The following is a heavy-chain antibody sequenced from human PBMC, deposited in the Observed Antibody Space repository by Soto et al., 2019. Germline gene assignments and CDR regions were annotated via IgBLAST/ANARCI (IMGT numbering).Heavy chain of an antibody. CDR1: GFTFSDSY. V-gene: IGHV3-11*01. CDR3: VRSLPGGADCFDL. D-gene: IGHD2-21*01. CDR2: ISPSGNSI. Sequence: PWGSLRLSCAASGFTFSDSYMSWTRQAPGKGLEWVSYISPSGNSIYYADSVKGRFTISRDNAKNSLSLQMNSLRAEDTAVYYCVRSLPGGADCFDLWGQGTVVTVSS. J-gene: IGHJ3*01.